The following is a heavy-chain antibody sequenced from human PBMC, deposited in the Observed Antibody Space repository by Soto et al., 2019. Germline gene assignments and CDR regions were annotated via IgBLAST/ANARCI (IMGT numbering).Heavy chain of an antibody. CDR1: GFTFGDYA. D-gene: IGHD2-2*01. J-gene: IGHJ6*03. V-gene: IGHV3-49*03. Sequence: GGSLSLSCTASGFTFGDYAMSWFRQAPGKGLEWVGFIRSKAYGGTTEYAASVKGRLTFSRVDSKRIAYLQMNSLKTEVTAVYYFSSPAAGYFSSTSCYAGSASPDYYYYYYMDVWGKGTTVTVSS. CDR2: IRSKAYGGTT. CDR3: SSPAAGYFSSTSCYAGSASPDYYYYYYMDV.